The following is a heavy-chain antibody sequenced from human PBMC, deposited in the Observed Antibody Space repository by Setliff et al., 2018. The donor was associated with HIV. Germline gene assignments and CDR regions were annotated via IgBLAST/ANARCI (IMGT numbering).Heavy chain of an antibody. CDR1: GGSISSGGYY. V-gene: IGHV4-31*01. Sequence: SETLSLTCTVSGGSISSGGYYWSWIRQLPGKGLECIGYIYYSGSTYYNPSLKSLVTISVDTSKNQFSLKLSSVTAADTAVYYCARDRRGYYYGSGSCYMDVWGTGTTVTV. CDR2: IYYSGST. D-gene: IGHD3-10*01. CDR3: ARDRRGYYYGSGSCYMDV. J-gene: IGHJ6*03.